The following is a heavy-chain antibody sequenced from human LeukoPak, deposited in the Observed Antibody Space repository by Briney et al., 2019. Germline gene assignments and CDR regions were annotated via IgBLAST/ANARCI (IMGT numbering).Heavy chain of an antibody. CDR2: IIPIFGTA. D-gene: IGHD4-17*01. V-gene: IGHV1-69*01. J-gene: IGHJ4*02. CDR1: GGTFSSYA. CDR3: ANNYGDYGGY. Sequence: SVKVSCKASGGTFSSYAISWVRQAPGQGPEWMGGIIPIFGTANYAQRFQGRVTITADESTSTAYMELSSLRSEDTAVYYCANNYGDYGGYWGQGTLVTVSS.